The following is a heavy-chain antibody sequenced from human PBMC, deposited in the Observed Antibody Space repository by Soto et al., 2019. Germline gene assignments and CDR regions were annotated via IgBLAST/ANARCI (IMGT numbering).Heavy chain of an antibody. D-gene: IGHD3-22*01. CDR3: ARDSNKKYDSSGYS. CDR2: IYYSGST. Sequence: PSETLSLTCTVSGGSISSGGYYWSWIRQHPGKGLEWIGYIYYSGSTYYNPSLKSRVTISVDTSKNQFSLKLSSVTAADTAVYYCARDSNKKYDSSGYSWGQGTLVTVSS. V-gene: IGHV4-31*03. J-gene: IGHJ5*02. CDR1: GGSISSGGYY.